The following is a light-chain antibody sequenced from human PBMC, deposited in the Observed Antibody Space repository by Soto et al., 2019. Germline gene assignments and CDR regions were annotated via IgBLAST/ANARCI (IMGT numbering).Light chain of an antibody. CDR2: GAS. V-gene: IGKV3-20*01. Sequence: EIGWTQSPGARSLSPGERATLSCRASQSVRSSYLAWYQQKPGQAPRLLIYGASSRATGITDRFSGSGSGTDFTLTISRLEPDGFAVYYCQQDGSSPFTFGPGTNVDIK. CDR3: QQDGSSPFT. J-gene: IGKJ3*01. CDR1: QSVRSSY.